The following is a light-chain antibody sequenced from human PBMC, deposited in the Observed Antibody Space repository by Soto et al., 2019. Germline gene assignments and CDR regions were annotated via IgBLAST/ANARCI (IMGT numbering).Light chain of an antibody. CDR2: AAS. CDR3: QQSYRSPYT. J-gene: IGKJ2*01. V-gene: IGKV1-39*01. Sequence: IPLTQSPSSLSASVGDRVTVTCRASQSINIYLNWYQQKPGKAPTLLIYAASSLQSGVPSRFSGGGSRTDFNLTITSLQAEDFATYYCQQSYRSPYTFGQGTKLDI. CDR1: QSINIY.